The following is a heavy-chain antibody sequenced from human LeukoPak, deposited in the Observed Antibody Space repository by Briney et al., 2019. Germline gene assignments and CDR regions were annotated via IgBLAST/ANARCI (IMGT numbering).Heavy chain of an antibody. J-gene: IGHJ4*02. CDR1: GNYW. Sequence: GGSLRLSCAASGNYWMHWVRQAPGKGLVWVSHINSDGSWTSYADSVKGRFTISKDNAKNTVYLQMNSLRAEDTALYYCAKDPHSYGYVGFDYWGQGTLVTVSS. D-gene: IGHD5-18*01. CDR3: AKDPHSYGYVGFDY. CDR2: INSDGSWT. V-gene: IGHV3-74*01.